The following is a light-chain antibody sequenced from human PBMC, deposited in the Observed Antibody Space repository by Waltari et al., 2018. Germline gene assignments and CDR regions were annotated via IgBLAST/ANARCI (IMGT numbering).Light chain of an antibody. CDR2: AAS. J-gene: IGKJ4*01. V-gene: IGKV1-16*01. Sequence: DIQMTHSPSSLTDSVGDRVTITCRASQDIGDFLVWFQQRPGKAPKSLIYAASTLQGGVPSRFSGSGAGTDFTLTISSLQPEDSGTYYCQQYQDYPHTFGGGTRVEVK. CDR1: QDIGDF. CDR3: QQYQDYPHT.